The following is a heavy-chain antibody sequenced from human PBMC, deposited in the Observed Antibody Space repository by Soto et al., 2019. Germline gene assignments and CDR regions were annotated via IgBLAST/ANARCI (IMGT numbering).Heavy chain of an antibody. CDR2: INHSGST. CDR3: ARGGGGSYYAWFDP. V-gene: IGHV4-34*01. D-gene: IGHD1-26*01. Sequence: KPSETLSLTCAVYGGSFSGYYRSWIRQPPGKGLEWIGEINHSGSTNYNPSLKSRVTISVDTSKNQFSLKLSSVTAADTAVYYCARGGGGSYYAWFDPWGQGTLVTVSS. J-gene: IGHJ5*02. CDR1: GGSFSGYY.